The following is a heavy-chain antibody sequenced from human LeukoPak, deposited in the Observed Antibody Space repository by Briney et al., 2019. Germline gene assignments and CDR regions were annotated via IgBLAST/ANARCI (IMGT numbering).Heavy chain of an antibody. CDR2: INAGNGNT. Sequence: VASVKVSCKASGYTFTSYAMHWVRQAPGQRLEWMGWINAGNGNTKYSQKFQGRVTITRDTSASTAYMELSSLRSEDTAVYYCARVHHYGSGRPHYYYYYYGMDVWGQGTTVTVSS. D-gene: IGHD3-10*01. CDR3: ARVHHYGSGRPHYYYYYYGMDV. J-gene: IGHJ6*02. V-gene: IGHV1-3*01. CDR1: GYTFTSYA.